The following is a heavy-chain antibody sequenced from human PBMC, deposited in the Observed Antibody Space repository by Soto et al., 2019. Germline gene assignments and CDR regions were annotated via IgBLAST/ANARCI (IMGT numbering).Heavy chain of an antibody. CDR1: GASISSSY. CDR2: IYHTGTT. V-gene: IGHV4-59*01. CDR3: ARGGNRYSPPSSGVVGFDY. J-gene: IGHJ4*02. D-gene: IGHD5-12*01. Sequence: SETLSLTCKVSGASISSSYWSWIRQPPGKGLEWIAYIYHTGTTNYNPSLKSRVTISLDTSKSQFSLNLTSLTTADTAVYFCARGGNRYSPPSSGVVGFDYWGQGTLVTVSS.